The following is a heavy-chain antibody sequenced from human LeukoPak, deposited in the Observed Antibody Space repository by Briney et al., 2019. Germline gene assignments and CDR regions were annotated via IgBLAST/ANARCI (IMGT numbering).Heavy chain of an antibody. CDR3: AKVASDYYGSGSFSDWFDP. D-gene: IGHD3-10*01. J-gene: IGHJ5*02. CDR1: GFTFANYA. Sequence: SGGSLRLSCAASGFTFANYAMSWVRQAPGKGLEWVSAISGSGGSTNYADSVKGRFTISRDNSKNTLYLQMNSLRAEDTAVYYCAKVASDYYGSGSFSDWFDPWGQGTLVTVSS. V-gene: IGHV3-23*01. CDR2: ISGSGGST.